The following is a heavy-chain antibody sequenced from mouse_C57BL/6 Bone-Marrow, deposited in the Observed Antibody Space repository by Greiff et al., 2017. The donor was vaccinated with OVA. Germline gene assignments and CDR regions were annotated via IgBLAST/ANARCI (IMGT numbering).Heavy chain of an antibody. J-gene: IGHJ1*03. D-gene: IGHD1-1*01. V-gene: IGHV2-2*01. Sequence: VQLQQSGPGLVQPSQCLSITCTVSGFSLTSYGVHWVRQSPGKGLEWLGVIWSGGSTDYNAAFISRLSISKDNSKSQVFFKMNSLQADETAIYYCAREAPVVAWWYFDVWGTETTVTVST. CDR3: AREAPVVAWWYFDV. CDR2: IWSGGST. CDR1: GFSLTSYG.